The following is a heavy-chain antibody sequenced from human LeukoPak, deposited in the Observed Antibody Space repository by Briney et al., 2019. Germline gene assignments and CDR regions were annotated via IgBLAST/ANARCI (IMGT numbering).Heavy chain of an antibody. CDR1: GFTFSSYG. D-gene: IGHD1-26*01. V-gene: IGHV3-30*02. CDR2: IRYDGSNE. Sequence: GGSLRLSCSGSGFTFSSYGMHWVRQAQGRGLEWVAFIRYDGSNEYYTDSVKGRFTISRDNSNNTPYLQMNSLRVADTAVYYCAKPNSGTYYAIDYWGQGTLVTASS. CDR3: AKPNSGTYYAIDY. J-gene: IGHJ4*02.